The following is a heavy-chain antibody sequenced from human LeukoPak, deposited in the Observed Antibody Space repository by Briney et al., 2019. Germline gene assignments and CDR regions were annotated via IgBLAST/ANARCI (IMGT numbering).Heavy chain of an antibody. V-gene: IGHV4-39*01. D-gene: IGHD6-19*01. Sequence: SETLSLTCTVSGGSISSSRYHWGWIRRPPGKGLEWIGSIYYSGTTFYNPSLKSRVTISVDTSKNQFSLKVSSVTAADTAVYYCATTYGYTSGGYDYWGQGTLVTVSS. CDR3: ATTYGYTSGGYDY. J-gene: IGHJ4*02. CDR1: GGSISSSRYH. CDR2: IYYSGTT.